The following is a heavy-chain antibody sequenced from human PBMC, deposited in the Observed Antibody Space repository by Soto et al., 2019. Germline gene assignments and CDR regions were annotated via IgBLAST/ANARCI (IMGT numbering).Heavy chain of an antibody. J-gene: IGHJ5*02. D-gene: IGHD6-19*01. V-gene: IGHV4-39*01. CDR2: IYYSGST. Sequence: PSETLSLTCTVSGGSISSSSYYWGWISQPPGKGLEWIGSIYYSGSTYYNPSLKSRVTISVDTSKNQFSLKLSSVTAADTAVYYCARHGRRGWYLSDPDNWFDPWGQGSLVTVSS. CDR3: ARHGRRGWYLSDPDNWFDP. CDR1: GGSISSSSYY.